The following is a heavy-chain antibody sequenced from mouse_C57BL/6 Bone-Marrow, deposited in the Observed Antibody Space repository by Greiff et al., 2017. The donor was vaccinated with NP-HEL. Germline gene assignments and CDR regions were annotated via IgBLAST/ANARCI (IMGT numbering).Heavy chain of an antibody. CDR1: GFTFSSYG. CDR2: ISSGGSYT. J-gene: IGHJ3*01. CDR3: ARPPRFAY. V-gene: IGHV5-6*01. Sequence: EVNLVESGGDLVKPGGSLKLSCAASGFTFSSYGMSWVRQTPDKRLEWVATISSGGSYTYYPDSVKGRFTISRDNAKNTLYLQMSSLKSEDTAMYYCARPPRFAYWGQGTLVTVSA.